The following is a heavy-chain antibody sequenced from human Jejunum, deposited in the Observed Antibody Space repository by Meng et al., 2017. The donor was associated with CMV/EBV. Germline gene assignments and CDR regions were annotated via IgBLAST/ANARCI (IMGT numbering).Heavy chain of an antibody. J-gene: IGHJ4*02. CDR3: ARGLDY. CDR2: VKQDGSDK. CDR1: GFTFSNYW. V-gene: IGHV3-7*01. Sequence: SLKISCAASGFTFSNYWMTWVRQAPGKGLEWVANVKQDGSDKYYVDSVKGRFTISRDNAENSLYLQMNSLRAEDTAVYYCARGLDYWGQGTLVTVSS.